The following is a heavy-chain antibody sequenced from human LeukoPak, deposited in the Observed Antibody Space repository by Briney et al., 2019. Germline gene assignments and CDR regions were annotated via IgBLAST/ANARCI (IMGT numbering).Heavy chain of an antibody. D-gene: IGHD6-19*01. Sequence: SETLSLTCTVSGGSISSSSYSWGWIRQPPGKGLEWIGNIYYSGSTYYNSSLKSRVTISVDTSKNQFSLNLSSVTASDTAIYYCASTKLGYSSGWHWGQGTLVTVSS. J-gene: IGHJ4*02. CDR1: GGSISSSSYS. V-gene: IGHV4-39*01. CDR3: ASTKLGYSSGWH. CDR2: IYYSGST.